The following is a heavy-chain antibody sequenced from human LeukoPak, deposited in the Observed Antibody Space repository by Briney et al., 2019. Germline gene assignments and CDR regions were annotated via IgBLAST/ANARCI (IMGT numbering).Heavy chain of an antibody. CDR2: IYYSGST. CDR3: ARSGSSGWYERGTFDY. J-gene: IGHJ4*02. CDR1: GGSISSYY. D-gene: IGHD6-19*01. V-gene: IGHV4-59*01. Sequence: PLETLSLTCTVSGGSISSYYWSWIRQPPGKGLEWIGYIYYSGSTNYNPSLKSRVTISVDTSKNQFSLKLSSVTAADTAVYYCARSGSSGWYERGTFDYWGQGTLVTVSS.